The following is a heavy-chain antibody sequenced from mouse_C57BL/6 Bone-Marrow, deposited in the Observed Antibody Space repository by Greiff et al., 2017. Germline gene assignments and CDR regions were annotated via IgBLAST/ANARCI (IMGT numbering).Heavy chain of an antibody. J-gene: IGHJ2*01. CDR1: GFTFSSYA. D-gene: IGHD2-4*01. CDR2: ISDGGSYT. V-gene: IGHV5-4*01. CDR3: ARERLDYFDY. Sequence: EVNVVESGGGLVKPGGSLKLSCAASGFTFSSYAMSWVRQTPEKRLEWVATISDGGSYTYYPDNVKGRFTISRDNAKHNLYLQMSHLKSEDTAMYYCARERLDYFDYWGQGTTLTVSS.